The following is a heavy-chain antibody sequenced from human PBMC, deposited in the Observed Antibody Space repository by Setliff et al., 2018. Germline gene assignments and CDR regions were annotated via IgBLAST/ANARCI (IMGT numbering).Heavy chain of an antibody. Sequence: SETLSLTCTVAGGSFDSGTHYWSWIRQPAGKVPEWIGLIQGTGNTNYNPSLQSRATISIDTSKNQISLKITSVTAADTALYSCAGTPARGTTWLSPFDYWGQGIQVTVSS. V-gene: IGHV4-61*02. CDR2: IQGTGNT. D-gene: IGHD3-9*01. CDR3: AGTPARGTTWLSPFDY. J-gene: IGHJ4*02. CDR1: GGSFDSGTHY.